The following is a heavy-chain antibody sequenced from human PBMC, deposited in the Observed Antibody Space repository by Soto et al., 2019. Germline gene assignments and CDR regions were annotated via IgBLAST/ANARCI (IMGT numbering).Heavy chain of an antibody. Sequence: QVQLVQSGAEVKKPGASVKVSCKTSGYTFTSNAITWVRQAPGQGLEWMGWISAYNGNTNYAQKFQDRVTMTRDTSTSTVYMEVSSLRSEDTAVYYCARVGSSEIVAATDYFDYWGQGTLVTVSS. J-gene: IGHJ4*02. CDR1: GYTFTSNA. V-gene: IGHV1-18*04. CDR3: ARVGSSEIVAATDYFDY. D-gene: IGHD6-19*01. CDR2: ISAYNGNT.